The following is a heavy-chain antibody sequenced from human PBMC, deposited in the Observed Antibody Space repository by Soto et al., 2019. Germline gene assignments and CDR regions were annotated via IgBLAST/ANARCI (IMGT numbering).Heavy chain of an antibody. V-gene: IGHV4-38-2*01. CDR1: GFPVSYGYY. CDR3: ARLYCSSVSCYNDY. CDR2: IYQSGKT. D-gene: IGHD2-2*01. J-gene: IGHJ4*02. Sequence: KPSETLSLTCGVSGFPVSYGYYWGWIRQPPGKGLEWLGSIYQSGKTYYNPSLKSRLTLSMDTSKNEFSVRLRSVTAADTAVYFCARLYCSSVSCYNDYCGPRVQVTVSS.